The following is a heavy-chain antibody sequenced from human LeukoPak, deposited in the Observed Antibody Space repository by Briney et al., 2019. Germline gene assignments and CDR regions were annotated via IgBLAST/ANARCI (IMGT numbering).Heavy chain of an antibody. D-gene: IGHD3-10*01. J-gene: IGHJ4*02. Sequence: GGSLRLSCAASGFTFKDYSMNWVRQAPGKGLERVSSISSYNKYIYYADSIKGRFTVSRDNTQNSLYLQVNSLRAEDTAVYYCARQGGDKPLDYWGQGTLVTVSS. CDR3: ARQGGDKPLDY. CDR2: ISSYNKYI. V-gene: IGHV3-21*01. CDR1: GFTFKDYS.